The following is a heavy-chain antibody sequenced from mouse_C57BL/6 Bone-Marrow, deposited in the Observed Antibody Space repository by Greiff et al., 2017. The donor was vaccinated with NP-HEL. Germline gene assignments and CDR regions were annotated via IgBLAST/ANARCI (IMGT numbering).Heavy chain of an antibody. D-gene: IGHD2-2*01. J-gene: IGHJ1*03. CDR1: GFNIKDDY. CDR3: IFYGYDVGYFDV. Sequence: VHVKQSGAELVRPGASVKLSCTASGFNIKDDYMHWVKQRPEQGLEWIGWIDPENGDTEYASKFQGKATITADTSSNTAYLQLSSLTSEDTAVDYCIFYGYDVGYFDVWGTGTTVTVSS. V-gene: IGHV14-4*01. CDR2: IDPENGDT.